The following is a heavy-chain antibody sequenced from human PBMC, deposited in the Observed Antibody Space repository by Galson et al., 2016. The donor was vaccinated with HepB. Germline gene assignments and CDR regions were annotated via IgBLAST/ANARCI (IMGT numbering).Heavy chain of an antibody. CDR2: ISSSSSYT. CDR3: ATYQPSYCGGNCYSYFDL. CDR1: GFTFSDYY. D-gene: IGHD2-21*02. J-gene: IGHJ2*01. V-gene: IGHV3-11*06. Sequence: SLRLSCAASGFTFSDYYMSWIRQAPGKGLEWVSHISSSSSYTAYADSVKGRFTISRDNAKNSLYLQMNSLRAGDTAVYYCATYQPSYCGGNCYSYFDLWGRGTLVTVSS.